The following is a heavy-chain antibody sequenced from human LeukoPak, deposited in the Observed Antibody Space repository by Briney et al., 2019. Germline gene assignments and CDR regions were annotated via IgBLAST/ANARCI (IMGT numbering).Heavy chain of an antibody. CDR1: GDSISSYY. J-gene: IGHJ3*02. CDR3: ARDLGTYQGHAFDI. D-gene: IGHD2-2*01. V-gene: IGHV4-59*01. CDR2: IHFTGST. Sequence: SETLSLTCTVSGDSISSYYWTWIRQPPGKGLEWIGYIHFTGSTNSNPSLKSRVTISVDTSMNQFSLNLSSVTAADTAVYYCARDLGTYQGHAFDIWGQGTMVTVSS.